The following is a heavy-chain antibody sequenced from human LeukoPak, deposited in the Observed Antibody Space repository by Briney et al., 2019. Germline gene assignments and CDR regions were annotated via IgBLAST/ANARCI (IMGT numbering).Heavy chain of an antibody. CDR1: GFTFSSYG. V-gene: IGHV3-30*02. J-gene: IGHJ4*02. Sequence: GGSLRLSCAASGFTFSSYGMHWVRQAPGKGLEWVAFIRYDGSNKYYADSVKGRFTISRDNSKNTLYLQMNSLRAEDTAVYYCAKDALYYYGPWRGGYSDYWGQGTLVTVSS. D-gene: IGHD3-10*01. CDR3: AKDALYYYGPWRGGYSDY. CDR2: IRYDGSNK.